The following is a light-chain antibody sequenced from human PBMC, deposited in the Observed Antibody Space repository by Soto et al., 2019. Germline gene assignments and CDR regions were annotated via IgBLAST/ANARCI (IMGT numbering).Light chain of an antibody. CDR2: AAS. CDR3: QQYYIYPPS. CDR1: QSIGTY. J-gene: IGKJ4*01. Sequence: AIRMTQSPSSFSASTGDRVTITCRASQSIGTYLAWYQQIPGRAPKLLIFAASTLQRCVPSRFSGSGFGTDFTLTISCLQSEDFASYYCQQYYIYPPSFGGETKVDIK. V-gene: IGKV1-8*01.